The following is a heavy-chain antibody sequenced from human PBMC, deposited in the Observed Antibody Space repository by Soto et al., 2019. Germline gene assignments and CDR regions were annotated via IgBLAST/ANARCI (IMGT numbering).Heavy chain of an antibody. CDR2: INPSAGST. J-gene: IGHJ3*02. Sequence: VASVKVSCKASGYTFTSYYMHWVRQAPGQGLEWMGVINPSAGSTFYAQQFQGRVTMTRDTSTSTVYMELSSLRSDDTAVYFCASGAAAGTRINAFDIWGQGTIVTVSS. V-gene: IGHV1-46*01. CDR3: ASGAAAGTRINAFDI. D-gene: IGHD6-13*01. CDR1: GYTFTSYY.